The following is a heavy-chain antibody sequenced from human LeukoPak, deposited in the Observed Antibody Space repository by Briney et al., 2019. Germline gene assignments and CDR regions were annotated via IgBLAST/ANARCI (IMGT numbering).Heavy chain of an antibody. Sequence: GGSLRLSCAASGFTFSSYSMNWVRQAPGKGLEWVSYISGSSSTIYYADSVKGRFTISRDNAKNSLYLQMNSLRAEDTAVYYCARDWGYYYDTPYYYGMDVWGQGTTVTVSS. J-gene: IGHJ6*02. CDR3: ARDWGYYYDTPYYYGMDV. D-gene: IGHD3-22*01. CDR2: ISGSSSTI. V-gene: IGHV3-48*01. CDR1: GFTFSSYS.